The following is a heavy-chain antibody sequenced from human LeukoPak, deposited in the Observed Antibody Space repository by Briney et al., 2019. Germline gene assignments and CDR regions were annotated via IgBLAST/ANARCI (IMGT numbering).Heavy chain of an antibody. CDR1: GDTFNSYA. D-gene: IGHD3-10*01. CDR2: IIPIFRTT. CDR3: ARPPYYYAHYFDY. V-gene: IGHV1-69*13. Sequence: GASVKVSCKASGDTFNSYAISWVRQAPGQGFEWMAGIIPIFRTTNYAQKFQDRVTITADESTSTAYMELSSLRSEDTAVYYCARPPYYYAHYFDYWGQGTLVTVSS. J-gene: IGHJ4*02.